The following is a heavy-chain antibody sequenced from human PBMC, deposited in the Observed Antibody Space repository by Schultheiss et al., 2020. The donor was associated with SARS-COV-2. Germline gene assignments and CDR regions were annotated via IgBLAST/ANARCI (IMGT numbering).Heavy chain of an antibody. CDR2: IYSGGST. D-gene: IGHD5-18*01. CDR1: GFTVSSNY. Sequence: GESLKISCAASGFTVSSNYMSWVRQAPGKGLEWVSVIYSGGSTYYADSVKGRFTISRDNSKNTLYLQMNSLRAEDTAVYYCALDTAMVIYYFDYWGQGTLVTVSS. J-gene: IGHJ4*02. V-gene: IGHV3-66*01. CDR3: ALDTAMVIYYFDY.